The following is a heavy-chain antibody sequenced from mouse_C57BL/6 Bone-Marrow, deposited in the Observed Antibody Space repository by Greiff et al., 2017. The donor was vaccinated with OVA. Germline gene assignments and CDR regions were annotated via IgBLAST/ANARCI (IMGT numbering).Heavy chain of an antibody. V-gene: IGHV5-4*01. CDR2: ISDGGSYT. D-gene: IGHD2-4*01. Sequence: EVKVVESGGGLVKPGGSLKLSCAASGFTFSSYAMSWVRQTPEKRLEWVATISDGGSYTYYPDNVKGRFTISRDNAKNNLYLQMNHLKAEDTAMYYCARDLGDDYRAWFAYWGQGTLGTVSA. CDR3: ARDLGDDYRAWFAY. J-gene: IGHJ3*01. CDR1: GFTFSSYA.